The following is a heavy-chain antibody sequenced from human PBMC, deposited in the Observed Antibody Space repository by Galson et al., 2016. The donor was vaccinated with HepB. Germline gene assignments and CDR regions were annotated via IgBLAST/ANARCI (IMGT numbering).Heavy chain of an antibody. CDR1: GGSISSSSYY. Sequence: SETLSLTCTVSGGSISSSSYYWGWIRQPPGKGLEWIGSIYYSGNTYYNPSLKSQVTISVYTSKSLFSLKLTSVTAADTAVYYCARHFSTIAVRLGAFDIWGQGRMVTVSS. V-gene: IGHV4-39*01. J-gene: IGHJ3*02. CDR3: ARHFSTIAVRLGAFDI. CDR2: IYYSGNT. D-gene: IGHD6-6*01.